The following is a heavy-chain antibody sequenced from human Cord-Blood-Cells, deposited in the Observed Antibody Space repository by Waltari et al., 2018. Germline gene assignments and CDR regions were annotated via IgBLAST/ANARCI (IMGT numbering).Heavy chain of an antibody. D-gene: IGHD3-9*01. CDR2: INPNSGGT. J-gene: IGHJ4*02. Sequence: QVQLVQSGAEVKKPGASVKVSCKASGYTFTGYYMHWVRQAPGQGLEWMGWINPNSGGTNYAQKFQGRVTMTRDTSISTAYMELSRLRSDDTAVYYCARDIEYYDILTGYDYWGQGTLVTVSS. CDR3: ARDIEYYDILTGYDY. V-gene: IGHV1-2*02. CDR1: GYTFTGYY.